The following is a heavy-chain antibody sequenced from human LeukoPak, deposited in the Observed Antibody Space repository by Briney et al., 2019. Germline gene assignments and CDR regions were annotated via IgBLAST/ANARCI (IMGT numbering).Heavy chain of an antibody. J-gene: IGHJ3*02. CDR1: GGSISSYY. Sequence: SETLSLTCTVSGGSISSYYWSWIRQPPGKGLEWIGYIYYSGSTNYNPSLKSRVTISVDTSKNQFSPKLSSVTAADTAVYYCARDSHYADAFDIWGQGTMVTVSS. V-gene: IGHV4-59*01. CDR3: ARDSHYADAFDI. CDR2: IYYSGST. D-gene: IGHD3-16*01.